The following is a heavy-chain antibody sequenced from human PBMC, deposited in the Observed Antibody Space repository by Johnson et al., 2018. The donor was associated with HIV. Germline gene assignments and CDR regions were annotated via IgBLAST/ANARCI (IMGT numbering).Heavy chain of an antibody. Sequence: VQLVESGGGLVQPGRSLRLSCAASGFTFDDYAMHWVRQAPGKGLEWVSGISWNSGSIGYADSVKGRFTISRDNSKNTLYLQMNSLRAEDTALYYCATVYYDILTGYYYDAFDIWGQGTMVTVSS. D-gene: IGHD3-9*01. CDR3: ATVYYDILTGYYYDAFDI. J-gene: IGHJ3*02. CDR1: GFTFDDYA. V-gene: IGHV3-9*01. CDR2: ISWNSGSI.